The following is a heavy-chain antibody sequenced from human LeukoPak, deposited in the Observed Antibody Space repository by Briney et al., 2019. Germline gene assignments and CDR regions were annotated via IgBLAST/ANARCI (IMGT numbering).Heavy chain of an antibody. J-gene: IGHJ4*02. CDR1: GFTFSSYG. Sequence: GGSLRLSCAASGFTFSSYGMSWVRQAPGKGLEWVSTISGSAYNSYYADSVKGRFTISRDNSANTLYLQMNSLRAEDTALYYCAKHSGSYFIYYVDLWGQGTLVTVSS. V-gene: IGHV3-23*01. CDR2: ISGSAYNS. D-gene: IGHD1-26*01. CDR3: AKHSGSYFIYYVDL.